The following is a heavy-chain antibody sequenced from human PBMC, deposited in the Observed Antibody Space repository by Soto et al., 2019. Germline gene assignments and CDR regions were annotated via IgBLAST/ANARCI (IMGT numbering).Heavy chain of an antibody. D-gene: IGHD1-26*01. CDR2: IWYDGSNK. J-gene: IGHJ3*02. Sequence: PGGSLRLSCAASGFTFSSYGMHWVRQAPGKGLEWVAVIWYDGSNKYYADSVKGRFTISRDNSKNTLYLQMNSLRAEDTAVYYCVRKTIVGVTWGAFDIWGQGTMVPVSS. CDR1: GFTFSSYG. V-gene: IGHV3-33*01. CDR3: VRKTIVGVTWGAFDI.